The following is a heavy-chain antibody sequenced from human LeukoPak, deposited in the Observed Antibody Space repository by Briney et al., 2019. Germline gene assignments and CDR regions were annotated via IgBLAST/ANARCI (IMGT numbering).Heavy chain of an antibody. V-gene: IGHV1-46*01. Sequence: ASVTVSCKASGYTFTSYYMHWVRQAPGQGLEWMGVIDPGGGSTSFAQKFQGRVTMTRDTSTSTVHMELSSLRSEDTAVYYCAKDNTGIGPFDYWGQGTLVTVSS. D-gene: IGHD3/OR15-3a*01. CDR3: AKDNTGIGPFDY. CDR2: IDPGGGST. CDR1: GYTFTSYY. J-gene: IGHJ4*02.